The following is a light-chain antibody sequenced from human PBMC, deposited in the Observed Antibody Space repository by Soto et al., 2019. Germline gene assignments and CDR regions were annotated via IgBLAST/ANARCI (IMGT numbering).Light chain of an antibody. Sequence: ELVMTQSPATLSVSPGERAILSCRASQNVGNNLAWYQQKPGQAPRLLIYDASNRATGIPARFSGSGSGTDFTLTISSLEPEDFAVYYCQQRSNWPPLTFGGGTKVDI. V-gene: IGKV3-11*01. CDR2: DAS. CDR3: QQRSNWPPLT. J-gene: IGKJ4*01. CDR1: QNVGNN.